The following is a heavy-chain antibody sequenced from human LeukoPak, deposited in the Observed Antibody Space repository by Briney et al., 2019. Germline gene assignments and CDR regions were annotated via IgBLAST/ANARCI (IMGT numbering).Heavy chain of an antibody. J-gene: IGHJ3*02. CDR3: AKDLAGAFDI. Sequence: GGSLRLSCAASGFTFTNYAMSWIRQAPGKGLEWVAFIRYDGSNKYYADSVKGRFTISRDNSKNTLYLQMNSLRAEDTAVYYCAKDLAGAFDIWGQGTMVTVSS. CDR1: GFTFTNYA. CDR2: IRYDGSNK. D-gene: IGHD6-25*01. V-gene: IGHV3-30*02.